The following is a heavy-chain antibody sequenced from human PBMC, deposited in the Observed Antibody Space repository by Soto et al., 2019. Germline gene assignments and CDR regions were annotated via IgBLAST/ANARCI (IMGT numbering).Heavy chain of an antibody. CDR1: GYTFSSYA. CDR3: ARDGWVTMRHFHI. Sequence: ASVKVSCKASGYTFSSYAMHWVRQAPGQRPEWLGWINPDNGESKTSQKLQGRVTISTDTSAATVYMELSSLTSEDTAVYYCARDGWVTMRHFHIWGQGTMVTVSS. J-gene: IGHJ3*02. V-gene: IGHV1-3*01. CDR2: INPDNGES. D-gene: IGHD4-17*01.